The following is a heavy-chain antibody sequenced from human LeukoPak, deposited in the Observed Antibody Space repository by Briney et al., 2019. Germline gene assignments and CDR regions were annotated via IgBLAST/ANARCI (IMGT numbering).Heavy chain of an antibody. Sequence: ASVKVSCKASGYTFTSYGISWVRQAPGQGLEWMGWISAYNGNTNYAQKLQGRVTMTTDTSTSTAYMELRSLRSDDTAVYYCARALLRNYYDSSGCYYANYWGQGTLVTVSS. J-gene: IGHJ4*02. CDR3: ARALLRNYYDSSGCYYANY. CDR2: ISAYNGNT. CDR1: GYTFTSYG. D-gene: IGHD3-22*01. V-gene: IGHV1-18*01.